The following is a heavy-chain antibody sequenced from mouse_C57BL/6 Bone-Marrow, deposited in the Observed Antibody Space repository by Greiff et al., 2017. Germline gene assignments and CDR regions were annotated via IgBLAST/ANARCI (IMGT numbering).Heavy chain of an antibody. CDR1: GYTFTSYW. D-gene: IGHD1-1*01. J-gene: IGHJ1*03. CDR2: INPSNGGT. Sequence: QVQLQQPGTELVKPGASVKLSCKASGYTFTSYWMHWVKQRPGQVLEWIGNINPSNGGTNYNEKFKSKATLTVDKSSSTAYMQLSSLTSEDSAVYYCARGDYSRGYFDVWGTGTTVTVSS. V-gene: IGHV1-53*01. CDR3: ARGDYSRGYFDV.